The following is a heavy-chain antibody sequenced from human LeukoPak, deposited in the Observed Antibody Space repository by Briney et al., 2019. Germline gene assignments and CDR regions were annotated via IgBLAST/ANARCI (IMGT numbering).Heavy chain of an antibody. Sequence: GGSLRLSCAASGFTFSSYWMSWARQAPGKGLEWVSVIYSGGSTYYADSVKGRFTISRDNSKNTLYLQMNSLRAEDTAVYYCARARVRGVWCNWFDPWGQGTLVTVSS. V-gene: IGHV3-53*01. CDR1: GFTFSSYW. CDR2: IYSGGST. CDR3: ARARVRGVWCNWFDP. J-gene: IGHJ5*02. D-gene: IGHD3-10*01.